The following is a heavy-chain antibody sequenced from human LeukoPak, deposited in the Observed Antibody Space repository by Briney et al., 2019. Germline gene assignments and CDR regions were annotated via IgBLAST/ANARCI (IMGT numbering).Heavy chain of an antibody. CDR3: ARGPRGLFDY. J-gene: IGHJ4*02. D-gene: IGHD1-14*01. Sequence: GGSLRLSCAASGFTFSSYAMSWVRQAPGKGLEWVAFIRYDGSNKYYADSVKGRFTISRDNAKNSLYLQMNSLRAEDTAVYYCARGPRGLFDYWGQGTLVTVSS. CDR1: GFTFSSYA. V-gene: IGHV3-30*02. CDR2: IRYDGSNK.